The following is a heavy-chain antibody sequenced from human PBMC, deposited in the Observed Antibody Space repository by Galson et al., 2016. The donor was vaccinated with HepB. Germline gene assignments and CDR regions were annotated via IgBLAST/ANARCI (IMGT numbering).Heavy chain of an antibody. CDR3: AHLHTLRATSVCYAFDS. Sequence: PALVKPTQTLTLTCAFSGFSLNTGGEGVGWIRQPPGKALEWLALIYWDDDKRYSPSLKNRLTVTKDTSKNQVVLMLTDVDPMDTGTYFCAHLHTLRATSVCYAFDSWGQGALVTVSS. CDR2: IYWDDDK. CDR1: GFSLNTGGEG. J-gene: IGHJ4*02. D-gene: IGHD2-15*01. V-gene: IGHV2-5*02.